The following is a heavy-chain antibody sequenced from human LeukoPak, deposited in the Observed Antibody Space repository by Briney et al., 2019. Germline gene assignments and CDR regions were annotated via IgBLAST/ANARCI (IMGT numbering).Heavy chain of an antibody. CDR3: AKDIQGAN. D-gene: IGHD5-18*01. CDR1: GFAFSTYA. J-gene: IGHJ4*02. V-gene: IGHV3-23*01. CDR2: LSGSGAST. Sequence: GGSLRLSCAASGFAFSTYAMSWVRQAPGKGLEWVSALSGSGASTYYADSVKGRFTISRDNSKNTVYLQMNSLRAEDTALYYCAKDIQGANWGQGTLVTVSS.